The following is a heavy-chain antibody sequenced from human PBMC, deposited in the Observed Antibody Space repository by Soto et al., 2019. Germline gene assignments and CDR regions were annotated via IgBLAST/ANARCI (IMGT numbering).Heavy chain of an antibody. CDR3: AMEQQLVFPYFDY. D-gene: IGHD6-13*01. CDR2: IYYSGST. Sequence: SETLSLTCTVSGGSISSGGYYWSWIRQHPGKGLEWIGYIYYSGSTNYNPSLKSRVTISVDTSKNQFSLKLSSVTAADTAVYYCAMEQQLVFPYFDYWGQGTLVTVSS. CDR1: GGSISSGGYY. V-gene: IGHV4-61*08. J-gene: IGHJ4*02.